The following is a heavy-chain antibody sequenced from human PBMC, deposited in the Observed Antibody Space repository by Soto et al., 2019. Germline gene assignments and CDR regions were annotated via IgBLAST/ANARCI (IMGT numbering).Heavy chain of an antibody. CDR3: ARVRSGGSGYFDY. CDR1: GFTFSIYT. D-gene: IGHD2-15*01. Sequence: EVQLVESGGGLVKPGGSLRLSCAASGFTFSIYTMTWVRQAPGKGLEWVSSISDTSSHIYYSDSVKGRFTVSRDNAKNSLYLQVKSLRAEDTAVYYCARVRSGGSGYFDYWGQGTLVTVSS. V-gene: IGHV3-21*01. J-gene: IGHJ4*02. CDR2: ISDTSSHI.